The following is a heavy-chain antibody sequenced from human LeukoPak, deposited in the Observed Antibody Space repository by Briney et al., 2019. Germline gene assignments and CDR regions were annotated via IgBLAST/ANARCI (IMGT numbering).Heavy chain of an antibody. V-gene: IGHV3-7*01. J-gene: IGHJ4*02. Sequence: GGSLRLSCVASGFTFSDYWMSWVRQAPGKGLEWVANIKQDGSEIYYVASVKGRFTIPRDNTKNSLYLQMNSLRAEDTAVYYCARRYFDSWGQGTLVTASS. CDR1: GFTFSDYW. CDR2: IKQDGSEI. CDR3: ARRYFDS.